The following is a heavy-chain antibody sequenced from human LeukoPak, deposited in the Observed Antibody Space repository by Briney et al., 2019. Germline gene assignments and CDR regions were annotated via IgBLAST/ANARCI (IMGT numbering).Heavy chain of an antibody. CDR2: IYYSGST. D-gene: IGHD1-1*01. CDR1: GGSISSGDYY. V-gene: IGHV4-31*03. CDR3: ARDSVGTTPEWYYHYGMDV. J-gene: IGHJ6*02. Sequence: SQTLSLTCTVSGGSISSGDYYWSWTRQHPGKGLEWIGYIYYSGSTYYNPSLKSRLTISVDTSKNQFSLNLSSVTAADTAVYYCARDSVGTTPEWYYHYGMDVWGQGTTVTVSS.